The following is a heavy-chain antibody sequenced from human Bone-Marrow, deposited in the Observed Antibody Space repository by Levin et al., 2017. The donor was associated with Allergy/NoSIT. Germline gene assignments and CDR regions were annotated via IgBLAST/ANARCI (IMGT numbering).Heavy chain of an antibody. V-gene: IGHV4-39*01. D-gene: IGHD6-13*01. CDR2: IYYSGST. CDR1: GGSISSSSYY. CDR3: ARHGLLYSSSLLNWFDP. J-gene: IGHJ5*02. Sequence: PSETLSLTCTVSGGSISSSSYYWGWIRQPPGKGLEWIGSIYYSGSTYYNPSLKSRVTISVDTSKNQFSLKLSSVTAADTAVYYCARHGLLYSSSLLNWFDPWGQGTLVTVSS.